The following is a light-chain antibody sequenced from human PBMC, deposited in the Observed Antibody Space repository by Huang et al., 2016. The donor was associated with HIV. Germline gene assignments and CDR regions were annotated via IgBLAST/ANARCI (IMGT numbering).Light chain of an antibody. V-gene: IGKV1D-13*01. Sequence: AVQLTQIPTSLSASVGDSVTITCRASQDIGTSLAWYQHKPGKAPKLLISGALHLHNGASPRFSGESAGTIFTLFIDSLQTVDVATYYCQQLFEYPITFGQGTRL. CDR3: QQLFEYPIT. CDR1: QDIGTS. CDR2: GAL. J-gene: IGKJ5*01.